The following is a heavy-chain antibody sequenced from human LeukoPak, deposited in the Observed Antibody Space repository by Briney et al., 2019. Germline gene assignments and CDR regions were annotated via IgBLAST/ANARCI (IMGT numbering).Heavy chain of an antibody. V-gene: IGHV4-59*11. D-gene: IGHD1-7*01. CDR2: IYYSGST. Sequence: PSETLSLTCTVSGGSISSHYWSWLRQPPGKGLEWIGYIYYSGSTNYNRSLKSRVTISVDTSKNQFSLKLSSVTAADTAVYYCARALTGTTGYYYYMDVWGKGTTVTVSS. CDR3: ARALTGTTGYYYYMDV. J-gene: IGHJ6*03. CDR1: GGSISSHY.